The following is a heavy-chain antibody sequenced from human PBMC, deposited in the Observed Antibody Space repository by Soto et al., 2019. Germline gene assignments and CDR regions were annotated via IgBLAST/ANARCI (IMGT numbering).Heavy chain of an antibody. CDR3: ARTYYYDSSHDY. J-gene: IGHJ4*02. Sequence: SETLSLTCTVSGGSISRGDYYWSWIRQPPGKGLEWIGYIYYSGSTYYNPSLKSRVTISVDTSKNQFSLKLSSVTAADTAVYYCARTYYYDSSHDYWGQGTLVTVSS. D-gene: IGHD3-22*01. V-gene: IGHV4-30-4*01. CDR2: IYYSGST. CDR1: GGSISRGDYY.